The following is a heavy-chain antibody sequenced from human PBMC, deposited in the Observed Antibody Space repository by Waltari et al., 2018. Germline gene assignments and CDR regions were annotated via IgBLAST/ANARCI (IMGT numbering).Heavy chain of an antibody. Sequence: QVQLQESGPGLVKPSQTLSLTCTVSGGSISSGSYYWSWIRQPAGKGLEWIGYIYTSGSTNYNPSLKSRVTISVDTSKNQFSLKLSSVTAADTAVYYCARDTGITMVQGVNNWFDPWGQGTLVTVSS. D-gene: IGHD3-10*01. CDR1: GGSISSGSYY. V-gene: IGHV4-61*09. CDR3: ARDTGITMVQGVNNWFDP. CDR2: IYTSGST. J-gene: IGHJ5*02.